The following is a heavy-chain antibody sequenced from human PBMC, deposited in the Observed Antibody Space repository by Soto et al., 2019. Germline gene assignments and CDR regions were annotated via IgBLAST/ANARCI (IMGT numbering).Heavy chain of an antibody. D-gene: IGHD3-22*01. CDR2: ISYDGSNK. CDR1: GFTFSSYG. V-gene: IGHV3-30*18. Sequence: QVQLVESGGGVVQPGRSLRLSCAASGFTFSSYGMHWVRQAPGKGLEWVAVISYDGSNKYYADSVKGRFTISRDNSKNTLYLQMNSLRAEDTAVYCCAKDQYYYDSSGYYQLHYYYGMDVWGQGTTVTVSS. J-gene: IGHJ6*02. CDR3: AKDQYYYDSSGYYQLHYYYGMDV.